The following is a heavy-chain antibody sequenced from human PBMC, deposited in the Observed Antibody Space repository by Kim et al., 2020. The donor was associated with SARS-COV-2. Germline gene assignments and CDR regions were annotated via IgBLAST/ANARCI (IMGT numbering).Heavy chain of an antibody. J-gene: IGHJ4*02. V-gene: IGHV5-51*01. D-gene: IGHD3-3*02. Sequence: GESLKISCKASGYSFTNYWIVWVRQKPGKGLEWMGTIYPDDFDTRYSPSFEGQVTISADKSITTAYLQWTNVKASDTAMYFCARHSKLASVKVADFDFWGQGTLVTVSS. CDR2: IYPDDFDT. CDR3: ARHSKLASVKVADFDF. CDR1: GYSFTNYW.